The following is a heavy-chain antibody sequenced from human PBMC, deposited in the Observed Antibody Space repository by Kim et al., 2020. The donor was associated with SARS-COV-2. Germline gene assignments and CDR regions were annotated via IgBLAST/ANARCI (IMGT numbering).Heavy chain of an antibody. V-gene: IGHV1-46*01. J-gene: IGHJ5*02. CDR3: ARDHGGGVGAMAVHWFDP. CDR2: INPSGGST. CDR1: GYTFTSYY. Sequence: ASVKVSCKASGYTFTSYYMHWVRQAPGQGLEWMGIINPSGGSTSYAQKFQGRVTMTRDTSTSTVYMELSSLRSEDTAVYYCARDHGGGVGAMAVHWFDPWGQGTLVTVSS. D-gene: IGHD1-26*01.